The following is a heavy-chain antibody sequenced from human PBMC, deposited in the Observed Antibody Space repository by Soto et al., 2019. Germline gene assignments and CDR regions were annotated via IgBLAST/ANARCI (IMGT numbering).Heavy chain of an antibody. Sequence: QVQLVQSGAEVKKPGSSVKVSCKASGGTFSSYAISWVRLAPGQGLEWMGGILTMYGTSNYAQRFHGRVTISADKPTSTAYMELSSLTSEDTAVYYCARAGYNSSYHNWLDPWGQGTLVTVSS. J-gene: IGHJ5*02. CDR1: GGTFSSYA. CDR3: ARAGYNSSYHNWLDP. V-gene: IGHV1-69*06. D-gene: IGHD6-6*01. CDR2: ILTMYGTS.